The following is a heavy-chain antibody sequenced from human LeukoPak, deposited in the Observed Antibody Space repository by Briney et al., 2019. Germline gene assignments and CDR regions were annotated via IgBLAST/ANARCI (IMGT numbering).Heavy chain of an antibody. Sequence: ASVKVSCKASGYTFTAYYMHWVRQAPGQGLEWMGWINPNSGRTNYAQKFQGRVTMTRDTSISTAYMELSRLRSDDTAVYYCARVTPRMIVVVVAANYYFDYWGQGTLVTVSS. CDR2: INPNSGRT. CDR3: ARVTPRMIVVVVAANYYFDY. CDR1: GYTFTAYY. J-gene: IGHJ4*02. V-gene: IGHV1-2*02. D-gene: IGHD2-15*01.